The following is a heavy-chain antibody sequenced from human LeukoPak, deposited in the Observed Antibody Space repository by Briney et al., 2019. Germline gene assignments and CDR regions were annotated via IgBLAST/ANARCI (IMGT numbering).Heavy chain of an antibody. CDR2: MYDSGSS. CDR1: GSSISTNY. D-gene: IGHD1-26*01. CDR3: ARHEVGSKGRWEY. V-gene: IGHV4-59*08. J-gene: IGHJ4*02. Sequence: SETLSLTCTVSGSSISTNYWSWIRQPPGKGLEWIGYMYDSGSSNYNPSLKSRVTISLDTSNNQPSLMLRSVIAADTAVYYCARHEVGSKGRWEYWGQGTLVTVSS.